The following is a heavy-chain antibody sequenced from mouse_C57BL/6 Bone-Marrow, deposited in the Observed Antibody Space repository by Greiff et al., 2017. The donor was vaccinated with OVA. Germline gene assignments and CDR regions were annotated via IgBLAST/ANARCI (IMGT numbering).Heavy chain of an antibody. CDR3: ARANWANYAMDY. Sequence: EVKLVESGGGLVKPGGSLKLSCAASGFTFSDYGMHWVRQAPEKGLEWVAYISSGSSTIYYADTVKGRFTISRDNAKNTLFLQMTSLRSEDTAMYYCARANWANYAMDYWGQGTSVTVSS. CDR2: ISSGSSTI. J-gene: IGHJ4*01. CDR1: GFTFSDYG. D-gene: IGHD4-1*01. V-gene: IGHV5-17*01.